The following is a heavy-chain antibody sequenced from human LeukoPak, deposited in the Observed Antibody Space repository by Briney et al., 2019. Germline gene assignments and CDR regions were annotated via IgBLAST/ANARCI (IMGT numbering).Heavy chain of an antibody. Sequence: SETLSLTCTVSGGSIGSSSYYWGWIRQPPGKGLEWIGHIYYSGGTYYNPSLPSLKSRVTISVDTSKNQFSLKLSSVTAADTAVYYCARLLSAAASFDIWGQGTMVTVSS. V-gene: IGHV4-39*07. J-gene: IGHJ3*02. CDR3: ARLLSAAASFDI. CDR1: GGSIGSSSYY. D-gene: IGHD6-13*01. CDR2: IYYSGGT.